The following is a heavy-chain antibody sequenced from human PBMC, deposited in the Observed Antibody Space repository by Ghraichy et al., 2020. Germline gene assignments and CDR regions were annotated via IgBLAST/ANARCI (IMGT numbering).Heavy chain of an antibody. CDR2: IKSKTDGGTT. V-gene: IGHV3-15*01. Sequence: GGSLRLSCAASGFTFSNAWMSWVRQAPGKGLEWVGRIKSKTDGGTTDYAAPVKGRFTISRDDSKNTLYLQMNSLKTEDTAVYYCTTESPNWYDAFDIWGQGTMVTVSS. CDR3: TTESPNWYDAFDI. J-gene: IGHJ3*02. CDR1: GFTFSNAW. D-gene: IGHD7-27*01.